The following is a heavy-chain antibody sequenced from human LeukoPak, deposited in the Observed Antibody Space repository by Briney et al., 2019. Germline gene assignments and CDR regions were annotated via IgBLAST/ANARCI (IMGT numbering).Heavy chain of an antibody. J-gene: IGHJ3*02. CDR1: GFTVSRNY. CDR3: ARIRVEMATMVAFDI. CDR2: IYSGGTT. D-gene: IGHD5-24*01. V-gene: IGHV3-66*01. Sequence: PGGSLRLSCAASGFTVSRNYMSWVRQAPGKGLEWVSVIYSGGTTYYADSVKGRFTISRDNSKNTLYLQVNSLRAEDTAVYYCARIRVEMATMVAFDIWGRGAMVTVSS.